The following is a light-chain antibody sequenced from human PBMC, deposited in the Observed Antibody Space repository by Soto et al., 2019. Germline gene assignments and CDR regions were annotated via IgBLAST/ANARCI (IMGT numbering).Light chain of an antibody. CDR3: QSYDRNNHVV. J-gene: IGLJ2*01. CDR1: SGSIASNF. V-gene: IGLV6-57*02. Sequence: NFMLTQPHSVSASPGTTVTFSCTGSSGSIASNFVQWYQQRPGSALTTVIYEDTQRPSGVPNRFSGSIDRSSNSASLTISGLTTEDEADYYCQSYDRNNHVVFGGGTKVTVL. CDR2: EDT.